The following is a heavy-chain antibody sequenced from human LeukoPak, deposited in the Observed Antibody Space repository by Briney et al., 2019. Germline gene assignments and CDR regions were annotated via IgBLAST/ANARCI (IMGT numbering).Heavy chain of an antibody. CDR2: IIPIFGIA. D-gene: IGHD2-2*01. V-gene: IGHV1-69*01. CDR1: GGTFSSYA. Sequence: EASVKVSCKASGGTFSSYAISWVRQAPGQGLEWMGGIIPIFGIANYAQKFQGRVTITADESTSTAYMELSSLRSEDTAVYYCARVRDLGYCSSTSCQNYYYYYGMDVWGKGTTVTVSS. CDR3: ARVRDLGYCSSTSCQNYYYYYGMDV. J-gene: IGHJ6*04.